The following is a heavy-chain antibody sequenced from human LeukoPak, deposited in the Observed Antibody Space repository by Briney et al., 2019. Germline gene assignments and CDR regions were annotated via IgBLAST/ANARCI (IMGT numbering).Heavy chain of an antibody. Sequence: SSETLSLTCAVYGGSFSGYYWSWIRQPPGKGLEWIGEINHSESTNYNPSLKSRVTISVDTSKNQFSLKLSSVTAADTAVYYCARSPTNGSSGYYPGDYWGQGTLVTVSS. J-gene: IGHJ4*02. CDR3: ARSPTNGSSGYYPGDY. CDR2: INHSEST. V-gene: IGHV4-34*01. CDR1: GGSFSGYY. D-gene: IGHD3-22*01.